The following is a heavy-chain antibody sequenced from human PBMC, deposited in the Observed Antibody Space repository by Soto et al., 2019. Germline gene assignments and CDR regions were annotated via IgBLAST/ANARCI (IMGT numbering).Heavy chain of an antibody. CDR1: GGSISMYY. J-gene: IGHJ4*02. CDR3: ARDQRPAACFDY. Sequence: SETLSLTCTVSGGSISMYYGSLIRQPAGKGLEWIGRIYTSGSTNYNPSLKSRVTMSVDTSKNQFSLKLSSVTAADTAVYYCARDQRPAACFDYWGQGTLVTLFS. V-gene: IGHV4-4*07. D-gene: IGHD2-2*01. CDR2: IYTSGST.